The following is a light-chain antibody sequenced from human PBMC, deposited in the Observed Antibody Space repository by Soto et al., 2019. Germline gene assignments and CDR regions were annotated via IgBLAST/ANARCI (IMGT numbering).Light chain of an antibody. CDR3: QQFNNYPHWLT. Sequence: AIQLTQSPSSLSASVGDRVTITCRASQGISSALASYQQKPWKAPKLLIYDASSLESGVPSRFSGSGSGSEFTLTISSLQPEYFATYYWQQFNNYPHWLTFGGGTKVEI. V-gene: IGKV1D-13*01. CDR1: QGISSA. J-gene: IGKJ4*01. CDR2: DAS.